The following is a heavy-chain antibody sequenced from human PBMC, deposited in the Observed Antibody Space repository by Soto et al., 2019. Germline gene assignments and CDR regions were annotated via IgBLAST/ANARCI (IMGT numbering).Heavy chain of an antibody. J-gene: IGHJ4*02. CDR3: AREGRGQQLPRNVDY. CDR1: GYTFTTYY. V-gene: IGHV1-46*01. Sequence: QVQLMQSGAEVKKPGASVKVSCKASGYTFTTYYMHWVRQAPGQGLEWMGIINPSGGGTNYAQKFQDGVTMTRDTSTSTVYMQRGSLRSEDTAVYYCAREGRGQQLPRNVDYWGQGTLLTVSS. CDR2: INPSGGGT. D-gene: IGHD6-13*01.